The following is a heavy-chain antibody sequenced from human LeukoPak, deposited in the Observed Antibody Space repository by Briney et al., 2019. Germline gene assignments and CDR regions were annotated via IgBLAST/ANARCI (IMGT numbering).Heavy chain of an antibody. D-gene: IGHD3-10*01. Sequence: ASVKVSCKASGYTFTSYGISWVRQAPGQGLEWMGWISAYNGNTNYAQKLQGRVTMTTDTSTSTAYMELRSLRSDDTAVYYCASVLDYYGSGSYIYSDYWGQGTLVTVSS. J-gene: IGHJ4*02. V-gene: IGHV1-18*01. CDR1: GYTFTSYG. CDR3: ASVLDYYGSGSYIYSDY. CDR2: ISAYNGNT.